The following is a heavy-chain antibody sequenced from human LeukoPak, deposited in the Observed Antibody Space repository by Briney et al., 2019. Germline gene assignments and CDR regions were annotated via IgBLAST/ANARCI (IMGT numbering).Heavy chain of an antibody. J-gene: IGHJ4*02. CDR1: GGSISGYY. CDR3: ARRSAISASVGGG. Sequence: PSETLSLTCTVSGGSISGYYWTWIRQPAGRGLEWIGRIYTSGSTNYNPSFRSRVTMSVDTSKNQFSLKLSSVTAADTAVYYCARRSAISASVGGGWGQGTLVTVSS. V-gene: IGHV4-4*07. CDR2: IYTSGST. D-gene: IGHD6-13*01.